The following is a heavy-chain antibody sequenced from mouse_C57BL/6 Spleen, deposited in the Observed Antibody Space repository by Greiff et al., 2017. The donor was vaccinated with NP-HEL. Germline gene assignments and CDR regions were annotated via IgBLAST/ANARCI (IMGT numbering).Heavy chain of an antibody. CDR3: TREGDEVFAY. Sequence: EVKLMESGEGLVKPGGSLKLSCAASGFTFSSYAMSWVRQTPEKRLEWVAYISSGGDYIYYADTVKGRFTISRDNARNTLYLQMSSLKSEDTAMYYGTREGDEVFAYWGQGTLVTVSA. CDR1: GFTFSSYA. D-gene: IGHD3-3*01. J-gene: IGHJ3*01. CDR2: ISSGGDYI. V-gene: IGHV5-9-1*02.